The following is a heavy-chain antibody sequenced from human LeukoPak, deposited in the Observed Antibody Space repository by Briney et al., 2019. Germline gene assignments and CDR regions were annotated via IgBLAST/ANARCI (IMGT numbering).Heavy chain of an antibody. CDR3: AKALTMVRGVIAVAGPDFDY. V-gene: IGHV3-23*01. CDR1: GFTFSSYG. J-gene: IGHJ4*02. CDR2: ISGSGGST. Sequence: GGSLRLSCAASGFTFSSYGMSWVRQAPGKGLEWVSAISGSGGSTYYADSVEGRFTISRDNSKNTLYLQMNSLRAEDTAVYYCAKALTMVRGVIAVAGPDFDYWGQGTLVTVSS. D-gene: IGHD3-10*01.